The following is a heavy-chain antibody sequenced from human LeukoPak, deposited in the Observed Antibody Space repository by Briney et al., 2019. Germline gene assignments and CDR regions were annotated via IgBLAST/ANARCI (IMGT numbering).Heavy chain of an antibody. Sequence: GGSLRLSCAASGFTFSSYWMHWVRQAPGKGLVWVSGINSDGSSTSYADSVKGRFTISRDNAKNTLYLQMNSLRAEDTAVYYCATGVLPSNSYYDFWSGYYTGIDFDYRGQGTLVTVSS. V-gene: IGHV3-74*01. J-gene: IGHJ4*02. CDR2: INSDGSST. CDR1: GFTFSSYW. D-gene: IGHD3-3*01. CDR3: ATGVLPSNSYYDFWSGYYTGIDFDY.